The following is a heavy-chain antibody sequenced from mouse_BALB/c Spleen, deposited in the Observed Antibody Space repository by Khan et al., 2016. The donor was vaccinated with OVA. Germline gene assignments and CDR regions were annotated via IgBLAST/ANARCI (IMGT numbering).Heavy chain of an antibody. D-gene: IGHD2-1*01. CDR1: GFSLTSYG. V-gene: IGHV2-3*01. CDR3: AKWGNSYYAMDY. J-gene: IGHJ4*01. CDR2: IWGDGST. Sequence: QMQLEESGPGLVAPSQSLSITCTVSGFSLTSYGVNWVRQPPGKGLEWRGVIWGDGSTNYHSALISRLSISKGNSNRQVFLKLNSLQTDDTTTYYCAKWGNSYYAMDYWGQGTSVTVSS.